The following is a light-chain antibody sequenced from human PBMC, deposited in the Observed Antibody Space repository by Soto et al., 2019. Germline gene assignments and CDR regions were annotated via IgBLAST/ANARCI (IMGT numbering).Light chain of an antibody. CDR1: SSNIGNNY. V-gene: IGLV1-51*01. CDR2: DNY. CDR3: GTWDGGLSAMV. Sequence: QSVLTQPPSVSAAPGQKVTISCSGSSSNIGNNYVSWYQQLPGTAPKLLIFDNYKRPSGIPDRFSGSKSGTSATLGITGLLTGDEGDYYCGTWDGGLSAMVFGGGTKLTVL. J-gene: IGLJ3*02.